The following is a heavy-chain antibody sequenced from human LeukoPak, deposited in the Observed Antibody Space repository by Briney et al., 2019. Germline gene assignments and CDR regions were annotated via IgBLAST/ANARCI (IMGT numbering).Heavy chain of an antibody. Sequence: PSETLPLTCAVYGGSFSGYYWSWIRQPSGKGLEWIGEINHSGSTNYNPSLKSRVTISVDTSKNQFSLKLSSVTAADTAVYYCAGLRITIFGVVPTDYWGQGTLVTVSS. V-gene: IGHV4-34*01. CDR2: INHSGST. D-gene: IGHD3-3*01. CDR3: AGLRITIFGVVPTDY. CDR1: GGSFSGYY. J-gene: IGHJ4*02.